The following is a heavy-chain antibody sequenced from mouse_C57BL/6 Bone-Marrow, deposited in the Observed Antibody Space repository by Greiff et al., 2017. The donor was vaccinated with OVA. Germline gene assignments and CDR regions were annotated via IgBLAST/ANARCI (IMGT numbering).Heavy chain of an antibody. V-gene: IGHV1-64*01. J-gene: IGHJ4*01. CDR3: AREAGYYLMDY. D-gene: IGHD2-3*01. CDR1: GYTFTSYW. CDR2: IHPNSGST. Sequence: QVQLKQSGAELVKPGASVKLSCKASGYTFTSYWMHWVKQRPGQGLEWIGMIHPNSGSTNYNEKFKSKATLTVDKSSSTAYMQLSSLTSEDSAVYYCAREAGYYLMDYWGQGTSVTVSS.